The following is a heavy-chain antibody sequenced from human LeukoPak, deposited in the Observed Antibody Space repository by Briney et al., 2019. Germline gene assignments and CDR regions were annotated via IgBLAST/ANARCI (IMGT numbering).Heavy chain of an antibody. CDR2: ISSGGTTI. V-gene: IGHV3-48*04. J-gene: IGHJ4*02. D-gene: IGHD3-10*01. CDR3: ARELAGHYYGSGSSFDY. CDR1: GFTFSSYA. Sequence: GGSLRLSCAASGFTFSSYAMSWVRQAPGKGLEWVSYISSGGTTIYYADSVQGRFTISRDNAKNSLYLQMNSLRAEDTAVYYCARELAGHYYGSGSSFDYWGQGTLVTVSS.